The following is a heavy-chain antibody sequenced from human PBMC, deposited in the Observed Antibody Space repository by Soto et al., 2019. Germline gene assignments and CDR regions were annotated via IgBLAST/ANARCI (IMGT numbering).Heavy chain of an antibody. CDR1: GGSISSGGYY. CDR3: ARHSLALRKNNWFDP. D-gene: IGHD3-3*02. CDR2: IYYSGST. J-gene: IGHJ5*02. V-gene: IGHV4-31*03. Sequence: SETLSLTCTVSGGSISSGGYYWSWIRQHPGKGLEWIGYIYYSGSTYYNPSLKSRVTISVDTSKNQFSLKLSSVTAADTALYFCARHSLALRKNNWFDPWGQGIMVTVSS.